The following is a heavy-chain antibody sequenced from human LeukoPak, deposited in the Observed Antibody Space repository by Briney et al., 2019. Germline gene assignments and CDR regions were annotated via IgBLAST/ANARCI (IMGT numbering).Heavy chain of an antibody. CDR1: GDSVSNNNAA. J-gene: IGHJ5*02. V-gene: IGHV6-1*01. CDR2: TYYRSKWYD. Sequence: SQTLSLTCAISGDSVSNNNAAWNWIRQSPSRGLEWLGRTYYRSKWYDDYAVSVKSRITINPDTSNNQVSLQLNSVTPEDTAIYYCTRGGRGETVALFETWGQGTLVTVSS. D-gene: IGHD6-19*01. CDR3: TRGGRGETVALFET.